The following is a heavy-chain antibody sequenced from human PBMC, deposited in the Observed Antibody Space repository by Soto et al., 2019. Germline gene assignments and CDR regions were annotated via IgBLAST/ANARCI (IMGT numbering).Heavy chain of an antibody. CDR3: ARAGGYNWNHVKPRLDMDV. D-gene: IGHD1-20*01. Sequence: GGSLRLSCAASGFTVSSNYMSWVRQAPGKGLEWVSVIYSGGSTYYADSVKGRFTISRHNCKNTLYLQMNSLRAEDTAVYYCARAGGYNWNHVKPRLDMDVWGKGTTVTVSS. J-gene: IGHJ6*03. V-gene: IGHV3-53*04. CDR2: IYSGGST. CDR1: GFTVSSNY.